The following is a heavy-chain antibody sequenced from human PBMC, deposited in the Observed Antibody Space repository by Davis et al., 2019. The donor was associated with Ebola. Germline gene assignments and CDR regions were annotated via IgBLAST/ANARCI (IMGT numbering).Heavy chain of an antibody. D-gene: IGHD2-2*01. CDR3: ARAIIVVVPAATLYYYYGMDV. CDR1: GGSISSSNW. J-gene: IGHJ6*02. Sequence: PSETLSLTCAVSGGSISSSNWWRWVRQPPGKGLEWIGEIYHSGSTNYNPSLKSRVTISVDKSKNQFSLKLSSVTAADTAVYYCARAIIVVVPAATLYYYYGMDVWGQGTTVTVSS. V-gene: IGHV4-4*02. CDR2: IYHSGST.